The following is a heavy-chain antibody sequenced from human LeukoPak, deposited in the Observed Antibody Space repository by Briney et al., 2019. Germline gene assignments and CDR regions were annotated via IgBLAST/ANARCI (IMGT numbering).Heavy chain of an antibody. Sequence: SETLSLTCAVYGGSFSGYYWSWIRQPPGKGLEWIGEIYHSGSTNYNPSLKSRVTISVDKSKNQFSLKLSSVTAADTAVYYCARDLYDYVWGSYRQTINYFDYWGQGTLVTVSS. J-gene: IGHJ4*02. CDR1: GGSFSGYY. CDR2: IYHSGST. D-gene: IGHD3-16*02. CDR3: ARDLYDYVWGSYRQTINYFDY. V-gene: IGHV4-34*01.